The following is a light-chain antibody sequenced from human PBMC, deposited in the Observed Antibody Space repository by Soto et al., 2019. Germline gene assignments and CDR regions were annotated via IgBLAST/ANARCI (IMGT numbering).Light chain of an antibody. V-gene: IGKV3-20*01. Sequence: EIVLTRSPGTLSLSRGERATLSCRASQSFSSSYLSWYQHKPGQAPRLLLYGASSRATGIPDRFSGSGSGTDFTLTISRLEPEDFAVYYCQQYGSPLTFGGGTKVHI. CDR3: QQYGSPLT. CDR1: QSFSSSY. J-gene: IGKJ4*01. CDR2: GAS.